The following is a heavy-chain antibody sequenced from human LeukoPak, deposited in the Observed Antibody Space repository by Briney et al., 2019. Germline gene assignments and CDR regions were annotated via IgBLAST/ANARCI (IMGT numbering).Heavy chain of an antibody. CDR1: GFTFSSYW. V-gene: IGHV3-7*03. CDR3: TRAWGVWFGEFIYGMDV. Sequence: GGSLRLSCAASGFTFSSYWMSWVRQAPGKGLEWVANIKQDGSEKYYVDSVKGRFTISRDNAKNSLYLQMNSLKTEDTAVYYCTRAWGVWFGEFIYGMDVWGQGTTVTVSS. J-gene: IGHJ6*02. D-gene: IGHD3-10*01. CDR2: IKQDGSEK.